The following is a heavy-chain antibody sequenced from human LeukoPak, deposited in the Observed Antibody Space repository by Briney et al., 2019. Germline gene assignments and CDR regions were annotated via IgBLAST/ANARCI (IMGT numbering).Heavy chain of an antibody. D-gene: IGHD3-22*01. Sequence: SETLSLTCAVYGGSFSGYYWSWIRQPPGKGLEWIGEINHSGSTNYNPSLKSRVTISVDTSKNQFSLKLSSVTAADTAVYYCARGRLTYYYDSSGYYYRDYYYYMDIWGKGTTVTVSS. CDR2: INHSGST. V-gene: IGHV4-34*01. CDR1: GGSFSGYY. J-gene: IGHJ6*03. CDR3: ARGRLTYYYDSSGYYYRDYYYYMDI.